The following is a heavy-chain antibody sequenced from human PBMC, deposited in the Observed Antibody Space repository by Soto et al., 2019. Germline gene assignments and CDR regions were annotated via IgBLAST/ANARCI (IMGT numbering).Heavy chain of an antibody. CDR2: ITSDTKTI. V-gene: IGHV3-48*02. CDR3: ARSVDGHFAY. J-gene: IGHJ4*02. Sequence: ESGGDLVQRGGSLRLSCAASGFTFSIYSMNWVRQAPGKGLEWFSYITSDTKTIKYADSVKGRFTISRDNAKNSVYLQMNGLRDEDTAAYYCARSVDGHFAYWGQGTVVTVSS. CDR1: GFTFSIYS. D-gene: IGHD6-19*01.